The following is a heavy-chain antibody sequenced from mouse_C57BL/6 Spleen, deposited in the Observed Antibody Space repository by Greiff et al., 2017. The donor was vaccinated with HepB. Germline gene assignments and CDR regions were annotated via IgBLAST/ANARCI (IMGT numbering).Heavy chain of an antibody. J-gene: IGHJ4*01. Sequence: QVQLKESGPELVKPGASVKISCKASGYAFSSSWMNWVKQRPGKGLEWIGRIYPGDGDTNYNGKFKGKATLTADKSSSTAYMQLSSLTSEDSAVYFCARSSPYGNYYAMDYWGQGTSVTVSS. V-gene: IGHV1-82*01. CDR3: ARSSPYGNYYAMDY. CDR1: GYAFSSSW. D-gene: IGHD2-1*01. CDR2: IYPGDGDT.